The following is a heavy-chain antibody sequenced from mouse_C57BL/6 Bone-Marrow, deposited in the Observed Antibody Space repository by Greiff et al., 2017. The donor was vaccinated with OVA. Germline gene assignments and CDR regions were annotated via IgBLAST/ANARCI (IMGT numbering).Heavy chain of an antibody. CDR2: INPNNGGT. Sequence: VQLQQSGPELVKPGASVKIPCKASGYTFTDYNMDWVKQSHGKSLEWIGDINPNNGGTIYNQKFKGKATLTVDKSSSTAYMELRSLTSEDTAVYYCARSGDYCGSSHWDFDVWGTGTTVTVAS. J-gene: IGHJ1*03. V-gene: IGHV1-18*01. CDR3: ARSGDYCGSSHWDFDV. D-gene: IGHD1-1*01. CDR1: GYTFTDYN.